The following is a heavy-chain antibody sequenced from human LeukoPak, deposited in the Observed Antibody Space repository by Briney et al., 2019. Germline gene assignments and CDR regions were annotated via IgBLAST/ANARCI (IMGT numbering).Heavy chain of an antibody. Sequence: EASVKVSCKASGYTFTGYYMHWVRQAPGQGLERMGWINPNSGGTNYAQKFQGRVTMTRDTSISTAYMELSRLRSDDTAVYYCVRGDGYYGSGTLDYWGQGTLVTVSS. V-gene: IGHV1-2*02. D-gene: IGHD3-10*01. J-gene: IGHJ4*02. CDR1: GYTFTGYY. CDR3: VRGDGYYGSGTLDY. CDR2: INPNSGGT.